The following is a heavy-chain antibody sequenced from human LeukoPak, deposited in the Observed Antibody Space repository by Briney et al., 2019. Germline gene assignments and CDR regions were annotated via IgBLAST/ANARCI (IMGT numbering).Heavy chain of an antibody. CDR1: GFTFSSYG. Sequence: PGGSLRLSCAASGFTFSSYGMHWVRQAPGKGLEWVAFIRYDGSTKHYGDSVKGRFTISRDNSKNTLHLQMNSLRAEDTGVYYCAKDRGSRNEILTGRPRASMDFDYWGQGTLVIVSS. J-gene: IGHJ4*02. CDR2: IRYDGSTK. V-gene: IGHV3-30*02. CDR3: AKDRGSRNEILTGRPRASMDFDY. D-gene: IGHD3-9*01.